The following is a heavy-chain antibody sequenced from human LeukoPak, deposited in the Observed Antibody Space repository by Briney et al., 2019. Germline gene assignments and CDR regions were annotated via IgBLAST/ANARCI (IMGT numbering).Heavy chain of an antibody. CDR3: VRAPRYFDWLSAFDI. V-gene: IGHV3-7*01. J-gene: IGHJ3*02. CDR1: GFTFSSYW. D-gene: IGHD3-9*01. CDR2: IKQDGSEK. Sequence: GGSLRLSCAASGFTFSSYWMSWVRQAPGKGLEWVANIKQDGSEKYYVDSVKGRFTISRDNAKNSLYLQMNSLRAEDTAVYYCVRAPRYFDWLSAFDIWGQGTMVTVSS.